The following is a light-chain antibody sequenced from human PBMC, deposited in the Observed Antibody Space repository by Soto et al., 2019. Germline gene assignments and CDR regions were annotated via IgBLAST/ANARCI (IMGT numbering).Light chain of an antibody. CDR1: QSISNK. V-gene: IGKV3-15*01. CDR3: QQYNNWVLIS. Sequence: EIVMTQSPATLSVSPGERATLSCRVSQSISNKLAWYQQKPGQPPRLLIYDTSTRATGIPARFSGSGSGTEFTLTINSLQSEDLAVYYCQQYNNWVLISFGQGTRLEIQ. J-gene: IGKJ5*01. CDR2: DTS.